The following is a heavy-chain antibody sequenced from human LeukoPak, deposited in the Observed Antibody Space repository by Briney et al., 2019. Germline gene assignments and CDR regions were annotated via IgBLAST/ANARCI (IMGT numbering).Heavy chain of an antibody. V-gene: IGHV4-39*01. Sequence: SETLSLTCTVSGGSISSRSYTWVWIRQPPGKELEWIGTLYDSGTTYYNPSLKSRLTISVDTSKNQFSLNLSSVTAADTAVYYCARNYYDGTGDFYWGQGTLVTVSS. D-gene: IGHD3-22*01. CDR3: ARNYYDGTGDFY. J-gene: IGHJ4*02. CDR2: LYDSGTT. CDR1: GGSISSRSYT.